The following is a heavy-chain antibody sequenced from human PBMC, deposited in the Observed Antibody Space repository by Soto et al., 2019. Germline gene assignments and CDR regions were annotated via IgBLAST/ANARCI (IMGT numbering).Heavy chain of an antibody. J-gene: IGHJ5*02. CDR1: GFTFSGSA. Sequence: EVQLVESGGGLVQPGGSLKLSCAASGFTFSGSAMHWVRQASGKGLEWVGRIRSKANSYATAYAASVKVGFTISRDDSKNTAYLQMNSLKTEDTAVYYCTRHGWSEAWGQGTLVTVSS. CDR2: IRSKANSYAT. V-gene: IGHV3-73*01. CDR3: TRHGWSEA.